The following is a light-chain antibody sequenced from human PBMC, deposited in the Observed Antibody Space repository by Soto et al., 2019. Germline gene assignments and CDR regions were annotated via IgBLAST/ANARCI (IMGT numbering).Light chain of an antibody. CDR1: QNIRTK. V-gene: IGKV3-15*01. Sequence: EIVMTHSPVTLSVSPWEVATLSCGASQNIRTKLAWYQQKPGQAPRLLISGASTRATGIPVRFSGSGSGTDFTLTISSLQPEDFATYYCQQLNSYPITFGHGTRLEIK. CDR2: GAS. J-gene: IGKJ5*01. CDR3: QQLNSYPIT.